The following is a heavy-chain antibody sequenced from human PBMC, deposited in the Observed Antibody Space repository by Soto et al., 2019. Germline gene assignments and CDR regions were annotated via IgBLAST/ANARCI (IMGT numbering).Heavy chain of an antibody. Sequence: QVQLVQSGAEVKKPGASVRVSCKASGYTFTSYYIHWVRQAPGQGLEWVSIINPLGGSTNYAQKLQGRVTVTTDTSTSTVQMELSSLRSEDTAVYYCARGWGRVVYAMDVWGQGTTVTVS. V-gene: IGHV1-46*04. CDR3: ARGWGRVVYAMDV. CDR2: INPLGGST. J-gene: IGHJ6*02. D-gene: IGHD1-26*01. CDR1: GYTFTSYY.